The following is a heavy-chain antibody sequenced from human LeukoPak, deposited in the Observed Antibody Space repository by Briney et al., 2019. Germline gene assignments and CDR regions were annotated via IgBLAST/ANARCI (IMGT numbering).Heavy chain of an antibody. CDR1: RYTFTSYD. J-gene: IGHJ6*02. CDR2: MNPNSGNT. CDR3: ARAPSPPDPHRDKCSGCTPMDV. Sequence: ASVKVSCKASRYTFTSYDINWVRQATGQGLEWMGWMNPNSGNTGYAQKFQGRITMTRNTSISTAYMELSSLRSEDTAVYYCARAPSPPDPHRDKCSGCTPMDVWGQGTTVTVSS. D-gene: IGHD6-19*01. V-gene: IGHV1-8*01.